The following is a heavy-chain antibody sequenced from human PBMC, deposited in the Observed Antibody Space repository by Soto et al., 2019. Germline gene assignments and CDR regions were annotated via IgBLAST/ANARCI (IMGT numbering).Heavy chain of an antibody. CDR2: AHHSGRT. CDR1: GDSISSSNW. V-gene: IGHV4-4*02. J-gene: IGHJ4*02. CDR3: VRSEAQALDY. Sequence: SETLSLTCTVSGDSISSSNWWNWVRQPPGKGLEWIGEAHHSGRTNYNPSLKTRVTISVDRSQNLFSLKLASVTAADTAVYYCVRSEAQALDYCGQGTLVTVSS.